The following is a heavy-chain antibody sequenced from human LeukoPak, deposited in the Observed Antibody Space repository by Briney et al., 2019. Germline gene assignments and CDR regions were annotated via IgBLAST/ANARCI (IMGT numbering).Heavy chain of an antibody. J-gene: IGHJ6*03. CDR2: ISAYNGNT. CDR1: GYTFTGHY. Sequence: ASVMVSCKASGYTFTGHYMHWVRQAPGQGLEWMGWISAYNGNTNYAQKLQGRVTMTTDTSTSTAYMELRSLRSDDTAVYYCARDGAGSSSWPYYYYYYMDVWGKGTTVTVSS. D-gene: IGHD6-13*01. V-gene: IGHV1-18*04. CDR3: ARDGAGSSSWPYYYYYYMDV.